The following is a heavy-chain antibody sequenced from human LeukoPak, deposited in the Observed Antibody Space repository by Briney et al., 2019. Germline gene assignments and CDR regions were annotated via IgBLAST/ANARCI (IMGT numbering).Heavy chain of an antibody. Sequence: GESLKISCKGSGYRFTSYWIGWVRQMPGKGLEWMGIIYPGDSDTRYSPSFQGQVTISADKSISTAYLQWSSLKASDTAMYYCARQDCSGGSCYYNWFDPWGQGTLVTVSS. D-gene: IGHD2-15*01. CDR2: IYPGDSDT. V-gene: IGHV5-51*01. J-gene: IGHJ5*02. CDR3: ARQDCSGGSCYYNWFDP. CDR1: GYRFTSYW.